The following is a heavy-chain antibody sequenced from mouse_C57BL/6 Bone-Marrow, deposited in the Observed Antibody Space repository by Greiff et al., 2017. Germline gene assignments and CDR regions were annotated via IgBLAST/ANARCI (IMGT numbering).Heavy chain of an antibody. CDR2: ISSGSSTI. V-gene: IGHV5-17*01. CDR3: ARDYYGSSYAMDY. J-gene: IGHJ4*01. Sequence: EVKLVESGGGLVKPGGSLKLSCAASGFTFSDYGMHWVSQAPEKGLEWVAYISSGSSTIYYADTVKGRFTISRDNAKNTLFLQMTSLRSEDTAMYYCARDYYGSSYAMDYWGQGTSVTVSS. CDR1: GFTFSDYG. D-gene: IGHD1-1*01.